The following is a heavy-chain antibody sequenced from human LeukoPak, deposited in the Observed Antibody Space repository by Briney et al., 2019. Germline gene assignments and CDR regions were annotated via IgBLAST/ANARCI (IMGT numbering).Heavy chain of an antibody. CDR3: TRRTASDY. J-gene: IGHJ4*02. D-gene: IGHD5-18*01. V-gene: IGHV3-21*01. CDR2: INSGSSYV. CDR1: GFSFSSYV. Sequence: GGSLRLSCVASGFSFSSYVMNGVRQAPGKGLEWVASINSGSSYVSYADSVKGRFTISRDNAKNSLYLQMNSLRVEDTAVYYCTRRTASDYWGQGSLVTVSS.